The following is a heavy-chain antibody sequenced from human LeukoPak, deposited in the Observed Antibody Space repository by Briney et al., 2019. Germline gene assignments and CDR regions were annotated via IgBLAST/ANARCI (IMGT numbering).Heavy chain of an antibody. CDR1: GYSFTSYW. V-gene: IGHV5-51*01. D-gene: IGHD5-12*01. CDR2: IYPGDSDT. Sequence: GESLKISCKGSGYSFTSYWIGWVRRMPGKGLEWMGIIYPGDSDTRYSPSFQGQVTISADKSISTAYLQWSSLKASDTAMYYCARAEADFADIYYFDYWGQGTLVTVSS. J-gene: IGHJ4*02. CDR3: ARAEADFADIYYFDY.